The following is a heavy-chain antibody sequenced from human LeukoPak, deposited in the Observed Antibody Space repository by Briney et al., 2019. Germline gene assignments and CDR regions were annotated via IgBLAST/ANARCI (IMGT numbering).Heavy chain of an antibody. V-gene: IGHV4-34*01. CDR2: INHSGST. D-gene: IGHD4-17*01. Sequence: KSPETLSLTCAVYGGSFSGYYWSWIRQPPGKGLEWIGEINHSGSTNYNPSLKSRVTISVDTSKNQFSLKLSSVTAADTAVYYCARGRTTTVTTRYFDLWGRGTLVTVSS. CDR3: ARGRTTTVTTRYFDL. J-gene: IGHJ2*01. CDR1: GGSFSGYY.